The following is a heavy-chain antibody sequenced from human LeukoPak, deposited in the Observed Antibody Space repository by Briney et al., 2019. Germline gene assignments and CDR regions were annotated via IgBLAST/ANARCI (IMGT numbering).Heavy chain of an antibody. J-gene: IGHJ4*02. Sequence: GGPLRLSCAASGFTFSSYAMSWVRQAPGKGLEWVSAISGSGGSTYYADSVKGRFTISRDSSKNTLYLQMNSLRAEDTAVYYCAKAWDDFWSGYYVHWGQGTLVTVSS. CDR1: GFTFSSYA. CDR3: AKAWDDFWSGYYVH. V-gene: IGHV3-23*01. D-gene: IGHD3-3*01. CDR2: ISGSGGST.